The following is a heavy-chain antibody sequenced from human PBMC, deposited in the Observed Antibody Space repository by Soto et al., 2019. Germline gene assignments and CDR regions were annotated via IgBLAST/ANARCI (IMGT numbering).Heavy chain of an antibody. CDR3: AKDRNNHDNTGGAFDI. V-gene: IGHV3-9*01. J-gene: IGHJ3*02. D-gene: IGHD3-16*01. Sequence: EVQLVESGGGLVQPGRSLRLSCAASGFTFDDYAMHWVRQAPGKGLEWVSGISWNSGSIGYADSVKGRFTISRDNAKNSPYLQMNSLRAEDTALYYCAKDRNNHDNTGGAFDIWGQGTMVTVSS. CDR2: ISWNSGSI. CDR1: GFTFDDYA.